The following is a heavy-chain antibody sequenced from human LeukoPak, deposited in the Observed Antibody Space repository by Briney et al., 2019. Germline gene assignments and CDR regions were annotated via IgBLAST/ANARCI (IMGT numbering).Heavy chain of an antibody. CDR1: GFTFSSYS. D-gene: IGHD1-26*01. CDR3: ARDSGSYYLRFDY. Sequence: GGSLRLSCAASGFTFSSYSMNWVRQAPGKGLEWASSISSSSSYIYYADSVKGRFTISRDNAKNSLYLQMNSLRAEDTAVYYCARDSGSYYLRFDYWGQGTLVTVPS. V-gene: IGHV3-21*01. CDR2: ISSSSSYI. J-gene: IGHJ4*02.